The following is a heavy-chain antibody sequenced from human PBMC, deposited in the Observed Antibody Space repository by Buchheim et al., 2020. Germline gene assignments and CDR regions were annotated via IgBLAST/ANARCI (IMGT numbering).Heavy chain of an antibody. CDR3: AKDAYYDFWSGYRSAYFYGMDV. CDR1: GFTFSSYG. V-gene: IGHV3-30*18. D-gene: IGHD3-3*01. J-gene: IGHJ6*02. Sequence: QVQLVESGGGVVQPGRSLRLSCAASGFTFSSYGMHWVRQAPGKGLEWVAVISYDGSNKYYAESVKGRFTISRDNSKNTLSLQMNSLRAEDTAVYYCAKDAYYDFWSGYRSAYFYGMDVWGQGTT. CDR2: ISYDGSNK.